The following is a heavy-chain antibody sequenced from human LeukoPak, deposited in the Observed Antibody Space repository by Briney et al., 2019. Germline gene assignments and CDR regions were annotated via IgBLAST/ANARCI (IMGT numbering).Heavy chain of an antibody. CDR2: IRYDGSNK. Sequence: GGSLRLSCAASGFTFSSYAMSWVRQAPGKGLEWVAFIRYDGSNKYYADSVKGRFTISRDNSKNTLYLQMNSLRAEDTAVYYCAKFDDSSGYYRFDYWGQGTLVTVSS. V-gene: IGHV3-30*02. J-gene: IGHJ4*02. CDR1: GFTFSSYA. CDR3: AKFDDSSGYYRFDY. D-gene: IGHD3-22*01.